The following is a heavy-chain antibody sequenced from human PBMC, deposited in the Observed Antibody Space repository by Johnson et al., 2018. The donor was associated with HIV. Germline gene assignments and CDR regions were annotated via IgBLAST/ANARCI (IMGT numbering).Heavy chain of an antibody. V-gene: IGHV3-30*02. Sequence: VQLVESGGGVVQPGRSLRLSCAASGFTFSSYGIHWVRQAPGKGLEWVAFIRYDGSNKYYADSVKGRFTISRDNSKNTLYLQMNSLRAEDTAVYYCARDILEYSSSVPDAFDIWGQGTMVTVSS. D-gene: IGHD6-6*01. CDR3: ARDILEYSSSVPDAFDI. CDR1: GFTFSSYG. J-gene: IGHJ3*02. CDR2: IRYDGSNK.